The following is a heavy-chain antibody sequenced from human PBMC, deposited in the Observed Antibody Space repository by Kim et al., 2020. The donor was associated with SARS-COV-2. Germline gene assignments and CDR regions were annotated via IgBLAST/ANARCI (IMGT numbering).Heavy chain of an antibody. J-gene: IGHJ4*02. Sequence: GGSLRLSCAASGFTFGDYAMHWVRQAPGGVGEWGYGISWNSGSIGYADSVKGRFTISRDNAKNSLYLQMNSLRAEDTALYYCAKGGDYYGSGSYFGWDVYYFAYWGQGTLVTVSS. V-gene: IGHV3-9*01. D-gene: IGHD3-10*01. CDR3: AKGGDYYGSGSYFGWDVYYFAY. CDR2: ISWNSGSI. CDR1: GFTFGDYA.